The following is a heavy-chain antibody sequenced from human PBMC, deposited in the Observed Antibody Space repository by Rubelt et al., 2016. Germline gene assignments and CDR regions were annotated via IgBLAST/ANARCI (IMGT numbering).Heavy chain of an antibody. CDR3: ARGGTKTNFY. Sequence: QLQLQESGPGLVKPSETLSLTCTVSGGSISSSSYYWGWIRQPPGKGLEWIARIYYSGSTYYNPSLKSRVTISVDTSKNQFSLKLSSVTAADTAVYYCARGGTKTNFYWGQGTLVTVSS. D-gene: IGHD4/OR15-4a*01. V-gene: IGHV4-39*07. CDR2: IYYSGST. CDR1: GGSISSSSYY. J-gene: IGHJ4*02.